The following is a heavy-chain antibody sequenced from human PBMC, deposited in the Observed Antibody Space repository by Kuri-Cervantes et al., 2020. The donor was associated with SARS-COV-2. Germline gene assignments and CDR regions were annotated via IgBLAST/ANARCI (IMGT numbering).Heavy chain of an antibody. J-gene: IGHJ3*02. CDR2: IYPGDSDT. CDR3: ASELRDDAFDI. V-gene: IGHV5-51*01. D-gene: IGHD1-7*01. CDR1: GYSFTSYW. Sequence: GGSLRLSCKGSGYSFTSYWIGWVRQMPRKGLEWMGIIYPGDSDTRYSPSFQGQVTISADKSISTAYLQWSSLKASDTAMYYCASELRDDAFDIWGQGTMVTVSS.